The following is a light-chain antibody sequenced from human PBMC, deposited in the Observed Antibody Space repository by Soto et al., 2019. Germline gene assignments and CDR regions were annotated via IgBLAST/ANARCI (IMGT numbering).Light chain of an antibody. V-gene: IGKV3-20*01. CDR3: QQYGSSSYT. Sequence: EIVLTQSPGTLSLSPGERATLSCRASQSVSSTYLAWFQQKPGQAPRLLLYGASSRATGIPDRFSGSGSGTDFTLNIRRLEPEDFVVYYCQQYGSSSYTFGQGTKVDSK. CDR2: GAS. CDR1: QSVSSTY. J-gene: IGKJ2*01.